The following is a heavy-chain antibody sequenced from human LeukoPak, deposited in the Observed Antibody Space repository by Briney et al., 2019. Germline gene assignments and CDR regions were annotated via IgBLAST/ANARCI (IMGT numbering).Heavy chain of an antibody. V-gene: IGHV4-34*01. D-gene: IGHD3-9*01. Sequence: SETLSLTCAVYGGSFSGYYWSWIRQPPGKGLEWIGEINHSGSTNYNPSLKSRVTISVDTSKNQFSLKLSSVTAADTAVYYCASEDILTGYYPYWGQGTLVTVSS. CDR2: INHSGST. J-gene: IGHJ4*02. CDR3: ASEDILTGYYPY. CDR1: GGSFSGYY.